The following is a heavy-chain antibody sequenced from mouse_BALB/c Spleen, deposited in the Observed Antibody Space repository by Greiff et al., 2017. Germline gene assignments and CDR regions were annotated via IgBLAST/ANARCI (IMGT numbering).Heavy chain of an antibody. V-gene: IGHV2-9*02. J-gene: IGHJ4*01. CDR1: GFSLTSYG. CDR2: IWAGGST. D-gene: IGHD1-1*02. CDR3: AREAGWYYAMDY. Sequence: VNVVESGPGLVAPSQSLSITCTASGFSLTSYGVHWVRQPPGKGLEWLGVIWAGGSTNYNSALMSRLSISKDNSKSQVFLKMNSLQTDDTAMYYCAREAGWYYAMDYWGQGTSVTVSS.